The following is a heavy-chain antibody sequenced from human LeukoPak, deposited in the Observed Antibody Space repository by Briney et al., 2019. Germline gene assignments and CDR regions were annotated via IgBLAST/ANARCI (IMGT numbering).Heavy chain of an antibody. CDR2: IDPGDSDT. CDR3: ARERYSSSWSGSLDY. J-gene: IGHJ4*02. V-gene: IGHV5-51*01. D-gene: IGHD6-13*01. Sequence: GESLKISCKGSGSSFTSYWIGWVRQLPGKGLEWMGVIDPGDSDTRYSPSFQGQVTISADKTISTGYLEWRSLKASDTAMYYCARERYSSSWSGSLDYWGQGTLVTVSS. CDR1: GSSFTSYW.